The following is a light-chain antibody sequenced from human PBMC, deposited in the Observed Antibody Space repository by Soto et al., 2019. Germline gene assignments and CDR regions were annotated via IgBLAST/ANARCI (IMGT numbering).Light chain of an antibody. Sequence: QSVLTQPASVSGSPGQSITISCTGSSSDVGAYNYVSWYQQHPGKAPRLMIYEVTNRPSGVSNRFSGSKSGNTASLTISGLRDEADADYYCSSYTSGSTLVVFGGGTQLTVL. J-gene: IGLJ2*01. CDR2: EVT. V-gene: IGLV2-14*01. CDR1: SSDVGAYNY. CDR3: SSYTSGSTLVV.